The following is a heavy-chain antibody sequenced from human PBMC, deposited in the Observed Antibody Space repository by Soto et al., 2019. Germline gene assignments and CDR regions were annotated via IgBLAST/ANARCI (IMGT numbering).Heavy chain of an antibody. CDR2: ISAYNGNT. CDR1: GYTFTSYG. V-gene: IGHV1-18*01. D-gene: IGHD2-2*01. Sequence: QVQLVQSGAEVKKPGASVKVSCKASGYTFTSYGISWVRQAPGQGLEWMGWISAYNGNTNYAQKLQGRVTMTTDTTTSTAYRELRSLRSDDTAVYYCARDFPRYCSSTSCFPRWFDPWGQGTLVTVSS. CDR3: ARDFPRYCSSTSCFPRWFDP. J-gene: IGHJ5*02.